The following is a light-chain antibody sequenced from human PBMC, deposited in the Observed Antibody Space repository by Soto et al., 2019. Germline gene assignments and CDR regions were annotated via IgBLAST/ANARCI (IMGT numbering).Light chain of an antibody. J-gene: IGKJ5*01. CDR2: EAS. CDR1: QSLLHITGETF. V-gene: IGKV2D-29*02. Sequence: DVVMTQTPLSLSVAPGQPASISCKSSQSLLHITGETFLFWYLQKPGQSQQLLIYEASTRVSGVPDRFSGSGSGTDFTLAIRRVQNDDVGIYYCMQSTQLPPTVGKGTRREIK. CDR3: MQSTQLPPT.